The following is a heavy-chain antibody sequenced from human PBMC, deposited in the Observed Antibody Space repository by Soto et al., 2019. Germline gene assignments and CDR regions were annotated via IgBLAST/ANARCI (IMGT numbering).Heavy chain of an antibody. CDR1: GGSISSYY. J-gene: IGHJ6*03. CDR2: IYYSGST. D-gene: IGHD2-15*01. V-gene: IGHV4-59*08. CDR3: ARRRGYCSGGSCYSGRDYYYYMDV. Sequence: SETLSLTCTVSGGSISSYYWSWIRQPPGKGLEWIGYIYYSGSTNYNPSLKSRVTISVDTSKNQFSLKLSSVTAADTAVYYCARRRGYCSGGSCYSGRDYYYYMDVWGKGTTVTVSS.